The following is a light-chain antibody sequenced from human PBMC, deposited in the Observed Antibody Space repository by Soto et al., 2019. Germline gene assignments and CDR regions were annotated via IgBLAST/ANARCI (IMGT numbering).Light chain of an antibody. CDR1: SSDVGGYNY. J-gene: IGLJ2*01. CDR3: SSYTSSNTVI. CDR2: DVR. Sequence: QSALTQPASVSGSPGQSITISCTGTSSDVGGYNYISWYQQHPGKAPKFIIYDVRNRPSGVSNRFSGSSSGNTASLTISGLQAEDEADYYCSSYTSSNTVIFGGGTKLTVL. V-gene: IGLV2-14*03.